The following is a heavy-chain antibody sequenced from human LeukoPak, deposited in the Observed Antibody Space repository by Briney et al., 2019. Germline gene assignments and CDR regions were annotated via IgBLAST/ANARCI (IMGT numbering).Heavy chain of an antibody. Sequence: GGSLRLSCAASGFSLSSQWMSWVRQAPGKGPEWVANIKEDGSQKSYVGSVKGRFTISRDNAKNSLYLQMNSLRAEDTAVYYCARAFSWGQGTLVTVSS. CDR1: GFSLSSQW. V-gene: IGHV3-7*01. CDR3: ARAFS. D-gene: IGHD3-16*01. J-gene: IGHJ5*02. CDR2: IKEDGSQK.